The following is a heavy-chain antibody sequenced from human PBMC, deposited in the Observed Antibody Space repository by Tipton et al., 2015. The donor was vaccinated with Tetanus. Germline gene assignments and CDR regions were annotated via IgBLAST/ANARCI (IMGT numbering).Heavy chain of an antibody. Sequence: QLVQSGADVKKPGESLKISCKASGYSFTSHWIGWVRQMPRKGLEWMGMIFPDDSDTRYSPSFHGHVTFSVDKSTSTVYLQWSSLKASDPAMYFCARMYSTSSPFDHWGQGTLVAVSS. D-gene: IGHD6-6*01. CDR2: IFPDDSDT. CDR3: ARMYSTSSPFDH. V-gene: IGHV5-51*01. CDR1: GYSFTSHW. J-gene: IGHJ4*02.